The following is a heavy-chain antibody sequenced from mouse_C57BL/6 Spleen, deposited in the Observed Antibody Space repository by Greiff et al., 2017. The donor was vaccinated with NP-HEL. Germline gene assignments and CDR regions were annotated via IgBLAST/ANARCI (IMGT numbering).Heavy chain of an antibody. CDR3: TRWGYGYGAMDY. D-gene: IGHD2-2*01. CDR2: ISSGGDYI. CDR1: GFTFSSYA. Sequence: EVKLMESGEGLVKPGGSLKLSCAASGFTFSSYAMSWVRQTPEKRLEWVAYISSGGDYIYYADTVKGRFTISRDNARNTLYLQMSSLKSEDTAMYYCTRWGYGYGAMDYWGQGTSVTVSS. V-gene: IGHV5-9-1*02. J-gene: IGHJ4*01.